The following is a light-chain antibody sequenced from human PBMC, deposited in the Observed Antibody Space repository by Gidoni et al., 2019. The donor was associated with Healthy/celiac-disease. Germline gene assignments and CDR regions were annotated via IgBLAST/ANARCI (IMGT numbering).Light chain of an antibody. CDR1: QSMSSY. Sequence: DIPMTQSPSSLSASVGDRVTITCRASQSMSSYLNWYQQKPGKAPKLLIYAASSLQSGVPARFSGSVSGTDCPLTISSLQPEDFATYYCQQSYSTPHTFGGXTKVEIK. J-gene: IGKJ4*01. V-gene: IGKV1-39*01. CDR3: QQSYSTPHT. CDR2: AAS.